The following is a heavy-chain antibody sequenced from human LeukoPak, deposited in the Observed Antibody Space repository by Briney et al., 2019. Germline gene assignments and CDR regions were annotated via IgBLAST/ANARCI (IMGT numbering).Heavy chain of an antibody. D-gene: IGHD3-22*01. V-gene: IGHV1-3*01. CDR1: GYTFTSYT. CDR2: INAGNGDT. Sequence: ASVKVSCKASGYTFTSYTIHWVRQAPGQRLEWMGWINAGNGDTKYSQKLQGRITITRDTSASTAYMELRSLRSDDTAVYYCARDLWYYYDSSGYYELSSWGQGTLVTVSS. J-gene: IGHJ5*02. CDR3: ARDLWYYYDSSGYYELSS.